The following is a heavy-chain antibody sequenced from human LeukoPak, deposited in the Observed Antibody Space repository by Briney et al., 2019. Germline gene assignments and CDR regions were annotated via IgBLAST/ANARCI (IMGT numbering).Heavy chain of an antibody. Sequence: TGGSLRLSCAASGFTFSSYAMHWVRQAPGKGLEWMAVISYDGSNKYYADSVKGRFTISRDNSKNTLYLQMNSLRAEDTAVYYCASSRTDSSGWYPGYYYYYGMDVWGQGTTVTVSS. V-gene: IGHV3-30-3*01. CDR1: GFTFSSYA. CDR3: ASSRTDSSGWYPGYYYYYGMDV. D-gene: IGHD6-19*01. CDR2: ISYDGSNK. J-gene: IGHJ6*02.